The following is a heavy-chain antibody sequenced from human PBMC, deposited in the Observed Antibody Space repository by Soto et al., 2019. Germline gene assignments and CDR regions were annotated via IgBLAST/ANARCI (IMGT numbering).Heavy chain of an antibody. Sequence: SETLSLTCAVSGGSISSGGYSWSWIRQPPGKGLEWIGYIYHSGSTYYNPSLKSRVTISVDRSKNQFSLKLSSVTAADTAVYYCARDRTGSSGFDSWGQGTGVTVSS. J-gene: IGHJ4*02. CDR3: ARDRTGSSGFDS. CDR1: GGSISSGGYS. D-gene: IGHD3-22*01. V-gene: IGHV4-30-2*01. CDR2: IYHSGST.